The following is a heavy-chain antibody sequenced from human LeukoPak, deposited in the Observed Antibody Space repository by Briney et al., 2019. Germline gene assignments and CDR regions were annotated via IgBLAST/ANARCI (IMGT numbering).Heavy chain of an antibody. D-gene: IGHD3-22*01. V-gene: IGHV4-59*08. CDR1: GGSISGYY. CDR3: ARLVYDSRGYYFDY. CDR2: IRYSGSA. Sequence: SETLSLACSVSGGSISGYYRSWIRQPPGKGLEWIGYIRYSGSANYNPSLRSRVTISIDTSKNQFSLKLSSVTAADTAVYHCARLVYDSRGYYFDYWGQGTLVTVSS. J-gene: IGHJ4*02.